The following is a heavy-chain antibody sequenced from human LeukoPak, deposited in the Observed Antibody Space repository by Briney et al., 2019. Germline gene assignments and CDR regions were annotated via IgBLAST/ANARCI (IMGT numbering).Heavy chain of an antibody. CDR2: ISSNGGSA. CDR1: GFTFSRYT. CDR3: VRGRLVVTAMDY. J-gene: IGHJ4*02. V-gene: IGHV3-64*01. D-gene: IGHD2-21*02. Sequence: GGSLRLSCAASGFTFSRYTMHWVRQAPGKGLEYVSTISSNGGSAYYANSMKGRFTISRDNSENTLYLQMGSLRAEDMAVYYCVRGRLVVTAMDYWGQGTLVTVSS.